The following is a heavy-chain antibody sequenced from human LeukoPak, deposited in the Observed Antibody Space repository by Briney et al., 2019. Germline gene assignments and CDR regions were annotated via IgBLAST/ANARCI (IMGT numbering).Heavy chain of an antibody. Sequence: PSETLSLTCTVSGGSISSYYWSWIRQPPGKGLEWIGYIYYSGSAKYNPSLKSRVTISVDTSKNQFSLKLSSVTAAGTAVYYCARSYGSGNYFDYWGQGTLVTVSS. J-gene: IGHJ4*02. CDR1: GGSISSYY. V-gene: IGHV4-59*01. CDR2: IYYSGSA. D-gene: IGHD3-10*01. CDR3: ARSYGSGNYFDY.